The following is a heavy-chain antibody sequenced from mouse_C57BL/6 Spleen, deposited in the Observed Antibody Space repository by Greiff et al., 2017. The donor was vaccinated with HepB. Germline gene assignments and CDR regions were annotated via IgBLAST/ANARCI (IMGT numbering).Heavy chain of an antibody. CDR3: ARPFTTVVATRAWFAY. CDR2: ISSGGSYT. D-gene: IGHD1-1*01. V-gene: IGHV5-6*01. CDR1: GFTFSSYG. J-gene: IGHJ3*01. Sequence: EVQVVESGGDLVKPGGSLKLSCAASGFTFSSYGMSWVRQTPDKRLEWVATISSGGSYTYYPDSVKGRFTISRDNAKNTLYLQMSSLKSEDTAMYYCARPFTTVVATRAWFAYWGQGTLVTVSA.